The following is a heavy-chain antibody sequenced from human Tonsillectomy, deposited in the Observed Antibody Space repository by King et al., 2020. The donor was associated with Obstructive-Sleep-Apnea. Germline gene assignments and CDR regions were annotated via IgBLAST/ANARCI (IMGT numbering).Heavy chain of an antibody. J-gene: IGHJ4*02. CDR3: AREGGYYDSSGYAPIFDY. D-gene: IGHD3-22*01. V-gene: IGHV3-48*03. CDR2: ISSGGTTI. CDR1: GFTFSSYS. Sequence: EVQLVESGGGLVQPGGSLRLSCAASGFTFSSYSLHWVRQAPGKGLEWLSYISSGGTTIYYADSVQGRFTISRDNAKNSLSLQINSLSAEDTAVYFCAREGGYYDSSGYAPIFDYWGQGTLVTVSS.